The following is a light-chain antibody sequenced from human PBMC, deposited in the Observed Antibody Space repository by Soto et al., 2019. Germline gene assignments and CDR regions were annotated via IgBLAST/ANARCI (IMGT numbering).Light chain of an antibody. V-gene: IGLV1-51*01. CDR2: DND. Sequence: QSVLTQPPSVSAAPGQKVTISCSGSSSNIGNNYVSWYQQLPGTAPKLLIYDNDKRPSGIPDRFSASKSGTSATLGITGLQTGDEADYYCGTYDSSLSAAGVFGGGTKLTVL. CDR1: SSNIGNNY. CDR3: GTYDSSLSAAGV. J-gene: IGLJ3*02.